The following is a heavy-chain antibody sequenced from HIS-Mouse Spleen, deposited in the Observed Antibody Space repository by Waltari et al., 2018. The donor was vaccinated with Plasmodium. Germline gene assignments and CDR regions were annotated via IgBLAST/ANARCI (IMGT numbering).Heavy chain of an antibody. V-gene: IGHV4-59*01. Sequence: QVQLQESGPGLVKPSETLSLTCPVSGGSISRYYWSWIRQPPGKGLEWIGYTYYSGSTNYNPSLKSRVTISVDTSKNQFSLKLSSVTAADTAVYYCARVGRRIWGAFDIWGQGTMVTVSS. CDR3: ARVGRRIWGAFDI. CDR1: GGSISRYY. CDR2: TYYSGST. D-gene: IGHD3-16*01. J-gene: IGHJ3*02.